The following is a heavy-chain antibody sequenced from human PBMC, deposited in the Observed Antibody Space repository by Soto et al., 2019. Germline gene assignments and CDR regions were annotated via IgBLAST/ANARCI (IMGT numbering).Heavy chain of an antibody. Sequence: GASVKVSCKASGYTFTSYGITWVRQAPGQGLEWMGWISPYNGNTKYSQKFQGRVTITRDTSASTAYMELSSLRSEDTAVYYCANALGLYYFDYWGQGTLVTVSS. D-gene: IGHD3-16*01. CDR1: GYTFTSYG. CDR3: ANALGLYYFDY. CDR2: ISPYNGNT. V-gene: IGHV1-18*01. J-gene: IGHJ4*02.